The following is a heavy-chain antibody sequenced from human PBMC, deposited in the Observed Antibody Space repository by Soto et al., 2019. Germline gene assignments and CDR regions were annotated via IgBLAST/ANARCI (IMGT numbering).Heavy chain of an antibody. D-gene: IGHD2-2*01. CDR1: GFTVNSNY. CDR2: IYTVGST. J-gene: IGHJ4*02. CDR3: ARAVSARRFDY. Sequence: GGSLRLSCAASGFTVNSNYMGWVRQAPGKGLEWVSLIYTVGSTYYADSVKGRFTISRDNSKNTLHLQMNSLRAEDTAVYYCARAVSARRFDYWGKGTLVTVSS. V-gene: IGHV3-53*01.